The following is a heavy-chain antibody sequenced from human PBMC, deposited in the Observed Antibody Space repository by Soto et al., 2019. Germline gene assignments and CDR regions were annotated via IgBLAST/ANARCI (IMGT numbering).Heavy chain of an antibody. CDR2: IYYSGST. V-gene: IGHV4-61*01. CDR3: ARVLTIFGVVTWFDP. Sequence: TSETLSLTCTVSGGSVSSGSYYWSWIRQPPGKGLEWIGYIYYSGSTNYNPSLKSQVTISVDTSKNQFSLKLSSVTAADTAVYYCARVLTIFGVVTWFDPWGQGTLVTVSS. J-gene: IGHJ5*02. D-gene: IGHD3-3*01. CDR1: GGSVSSGSYY.